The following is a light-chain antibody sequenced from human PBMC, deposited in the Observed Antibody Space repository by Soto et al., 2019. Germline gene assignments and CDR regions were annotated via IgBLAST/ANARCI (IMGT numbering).Light chain of an antibody. CDR3: SSYTSSSTYV. CDR1: SSDVCGYNY. Sequence: QSVLTQPASVSGSPGQSITISCTGTSSDVCGYNYVSWYQQHPGKAPKLMIYDVSNRPSGVSNRFSGSKSCNTASLTISGLQAEDEADYYCSSYTSSSTYVFGTGTKVTVL. CDR2: DVS. V-gene: IGLV2-14*01. J-gene: IGLJ1*01.